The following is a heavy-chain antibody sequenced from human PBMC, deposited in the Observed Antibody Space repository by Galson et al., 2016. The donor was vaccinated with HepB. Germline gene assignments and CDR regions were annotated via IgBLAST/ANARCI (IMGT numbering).Heavy chain of an antibody. CDR1: GDSISSYY. CDR3: AREYSSFDY. Sequence: SETLSLTCTVSGDSISSYYWHWIRLPTGKGLEWIGYVHNSGYTTYNPSLNGRVTISMDTSKHQFSLKLSSVTAADTAVYYGAREYSSFDYVGHGILVTVSS. J-gene: IGHJ4*03. CDR2: VHNSGYT. D-gene: IGHD6-19*01. V-gene: IGHV4-59*01.